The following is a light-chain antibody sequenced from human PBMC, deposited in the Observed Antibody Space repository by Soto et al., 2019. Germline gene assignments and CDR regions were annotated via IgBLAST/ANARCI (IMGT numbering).Light chain of an antibody. J-gene: IGKJ1*01. CDR2: CAS. Sequence: ESVLTQSPGTLSLSPGERATLSCRASQSVSSSYLAWYQQKPGQAPRLLIYCASSRATGIPDRFSGSGSGTDFTLTISRLEPEDFAVYYCQQYGSSPWTFGQGTKVDI. V-gene: IGKV3-20*01. CDR3: QQYGSSPWT. CDR1: QSVSSSY.